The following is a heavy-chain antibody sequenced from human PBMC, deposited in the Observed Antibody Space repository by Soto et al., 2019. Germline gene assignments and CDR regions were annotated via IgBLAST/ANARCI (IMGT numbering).Heavy chain of an antibody. CDR1: GGSISSYY. CDR3: ARDRAPMVRGVIRNNWFDP. V-gene: IGHV4-59*01. Sequence: SETLSLTCTVSGGSISSYYWSWIRQPPGKGLEWIGYIYYSGSTNYNPSLKSRVTISVDTSKNQFSLKLSSVTAADTAVYYCARDRAPMVRGVIRNNWFDPWGQGTLVTVS. J-gene: IGHJ5*02. CDR2: IYYSGST. D-gene: IGHD3-10*01.